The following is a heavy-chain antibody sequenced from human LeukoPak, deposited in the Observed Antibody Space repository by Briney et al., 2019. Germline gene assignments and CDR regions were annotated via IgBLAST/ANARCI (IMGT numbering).Heavy chain of an antibody. J-gene: IGHJ6*03. CDR3: ARPVDNYYYYYYMDV. V-gene: IGHV3-21*01. CDR1: GFTFFSYT. Sequence: GGSLRLSCAASGFTFFSYTMNWIRQAPGKGLEWVSSISSSSSYIYYADSVKGRFTISRDNAKNSLYLQMNSLRAGDTAVYYCARPVDNYYYYYYMDVWGKGTTVTVSS. CDR2: ISSSSSYI. D-gene: IGHD3-9*01.